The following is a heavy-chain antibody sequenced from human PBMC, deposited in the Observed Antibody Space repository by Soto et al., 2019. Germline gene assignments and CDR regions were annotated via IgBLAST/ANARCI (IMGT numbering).Heavy chain of an antibody. D-gene: IGHD3-9*01. V-gene: IGHV1-3*01. CDR3: ARGDILTGYTQIDY. CDR1: GYTFTSYA. J-gene: IGHJ4*02. CDR2: INAGNGNT. Sequence: PSVKVSCKASGYTFTSYAMHWVRQAPGQRLEWMGWINAGNGNTKYSQKFQGRVTITRDTSASTAYMELSSLRSEDTAVYYCARGDILTGYTQIDYWGQGTLVTVSS.